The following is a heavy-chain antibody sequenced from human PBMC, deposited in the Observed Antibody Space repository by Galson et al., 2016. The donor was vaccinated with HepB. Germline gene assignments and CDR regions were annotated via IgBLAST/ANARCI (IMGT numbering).Heavy chain of an antibody. Sequence: SLRLSCAASGFTFDDFVLHWVRQAPGKGLEWVPLISWDGRITFYADSVKGRFTISRDNNKNSLFLQMNSLRTEDTAFYYCATISTGDYYFTYWGHGTLVTVSS. CDR2: ISWDGRIT. J-gene: IGHJ4*01. CDR3: ATISTGDYYFTY. V-gene: IGHV3-43*01. CDR1: GFTFDDFV. D-gene: IGHD2-21*02.